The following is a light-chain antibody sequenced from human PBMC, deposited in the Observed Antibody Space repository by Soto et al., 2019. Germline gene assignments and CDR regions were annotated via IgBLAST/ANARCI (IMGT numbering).Light chain of an antibody. CDR1: QTISSSF. V-gene: IGKV3-20*01. Sequence: EIVLTQSPGTLSLSPGERATLSCRASQTISSSFLAWYQQKPGQAPRLLIYRASRRAPGIPDRFSGSGSWTDFTLTISRLEPEDFAVYYCQQYGSSPGYTFGQGTKLEIK. CDR3: QQYGSSPGYT. J-gene: IGKJ2*01. CDR2: RAS.